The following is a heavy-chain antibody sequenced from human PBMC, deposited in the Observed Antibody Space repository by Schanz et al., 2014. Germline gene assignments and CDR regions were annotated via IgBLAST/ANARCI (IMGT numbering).Heavy chain of an antibody. CDR2: ISYDGSNK. CDR1: GFTLSSYA. V-gene: IGHV3-30-3*01. CDR3: AKGMGYCSGGTCYEYYYYGLDV. D-gene: IGHD2-15*01. J-gene: IGHJ6*02. Sequence: QVQLVESGGGVVQPGRSLRLSCAAYGFTLSSYAMHWVRQAPGKGLEWVAVISYDGSNKYYADSVKGRFTISRDNSENTLYLQMNSLSADDTAVFYCAKGMGYCSGGTCYEYYYYGLDVWGQGTTVNVSS.